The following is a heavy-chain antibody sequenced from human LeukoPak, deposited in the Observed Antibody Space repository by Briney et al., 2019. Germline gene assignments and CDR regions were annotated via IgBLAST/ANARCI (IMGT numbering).Heavy chain of an antibody. CDR3: ARVRLRFFGGRGGNWFDP. Sequence: SETLSLTCTVSGGSISSGDYYWSWIRQPPGKGLEWIGYIYYSGSTYYNPSLKSRVTISVDTSKNQFSLKLSSVTAADTAVYYCARVRLRFFGGRGGNWFDPWGQGTLVTVSS. J-gene: IGHJ5*02. V-gene: IGHV4-30-4*08. CDR2: IYYSGST. CDR1: GGSISSGDYY. D-gene: IGHD3-3*01.